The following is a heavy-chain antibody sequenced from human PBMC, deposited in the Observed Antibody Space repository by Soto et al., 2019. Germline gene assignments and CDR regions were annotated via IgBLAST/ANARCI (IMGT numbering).Heavy chain of an antibody. CDR2: MWSDGGNK. CDR3: ARDPPDDSSGYYSRDY. CDR1: GFIFSTYG. V-gene: IGHV3-33*01. J-gene: IGHJ4*02. Sequence: QVQLVESGGGVVQPGRSLRLSCAASGFIFSTYGMHWVRQAPGKGLEWVAVMWSDGGNKYYAESVKGRFTISRDNSRNPQELQMNYLRAKDTAVYYCARDPPDDSSGYYSRDYWGQGTLVAVSS. D-gene: IGHD3-22*01.